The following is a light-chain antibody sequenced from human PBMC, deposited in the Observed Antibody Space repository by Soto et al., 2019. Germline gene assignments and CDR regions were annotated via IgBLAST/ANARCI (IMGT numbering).Light chain of an antibody. CDR2: DDS. CDR1: NLGSKS. Sequence: SYELTQPPSVSVAPGQTARITCGGNNLGSKSVHWYQQKPGRAPVLVVYDDSDRPSGIPGRFSGSNSGNTATLTISRVEAGDEAAYYCQVWDSSSDHPGVVFGGGTKLTVL. CDR3: QVWDSSSDHPGVV. J-gene: IGLJ2*01. V-gene: IGLV3-21*02.